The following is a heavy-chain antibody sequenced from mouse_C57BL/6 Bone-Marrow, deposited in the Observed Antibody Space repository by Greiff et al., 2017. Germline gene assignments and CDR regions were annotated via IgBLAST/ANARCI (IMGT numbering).Heavy chain of an antibody. CDR1: GYAFSSSW. CDR2: IYPGDGDT. D-gene: IGHD1-1*01. Sequence: QVQLQQSGPELVQPGASVKISCKASGYAFSSSWLNWVKQRPGTGLEWIGRIYPGDGDTNYTGKFKGTATLTADKSSSTAYMQLSSLTSEDSAVYFCATYYYGSSSIAYWGQGTLVTVSA. CDR3: ATYYYGSSSIAY. V-gene: IGHV1-82*01. J-gene: IGHJ3*01.